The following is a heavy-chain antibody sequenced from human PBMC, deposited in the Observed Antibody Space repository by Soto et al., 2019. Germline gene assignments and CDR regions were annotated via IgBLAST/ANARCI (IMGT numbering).Heavy chain of an antibody. CDR3: ARGYYTYYYGSGSYSEGYYYYYMDV. J-gene: IGHJ6*03. D-gene: IGHD3-10*01. V-gene: IGHV1-8*01. CDR2: MNPNSGNT. CDR1: GYTFTSYD. Sequence: QVPLVQSGAEVKKPGASVKVSCKASGYTFTSYDINWVRQATGQGLEWMGWMNPNSGNTGYAQKFQGRVTMTRNTSISTAYMELSSLRSEDTAVYYCARGYYTYYYGSGSYSEGYYYYYMDVWGKGTTVTVSS.